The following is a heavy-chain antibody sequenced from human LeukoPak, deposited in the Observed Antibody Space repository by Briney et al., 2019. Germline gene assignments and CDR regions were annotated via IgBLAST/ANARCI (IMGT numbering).Heavy chain of an antibody. J-gene: IGHJ4*02. V-gene: IGHV4-39*01. CDR2: IYNSGST. CDR1: DGSISSSNYY. D-gene: IGHD1-26*01. Sequence: SETLSLTCAVSDGSISSSNYYWGWIRQPPGKGLEWIGNIYNSGSTYYNPSLKSRVTTTVDTSKSQFSLKLSSVTAADTAVYYCACIVGATTPDYWGQGTLVTVSS. CDR3: ACIVGATTPDY.